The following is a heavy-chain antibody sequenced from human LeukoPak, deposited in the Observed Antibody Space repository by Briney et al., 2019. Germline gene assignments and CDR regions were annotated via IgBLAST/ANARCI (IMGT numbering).Heavy chain of an antibody. D-gene: IGHD2-21*01. CDR2: ISGGGDYT. J-gene: IGHJ4*02. CDR3: ARGSSYSDY. CDR1: GFTFRSFA. Sequence: GGSLRLSCAASGFTFRSFAMSWVRQAPGKGLEWVSGISGGGDYTYSADSVKGRFTISRDNAKNTLYLQMNSLRAEDTAVYYCARGSSYSDYWGQGSLVTVSS. V-gene: IGHV3-23*01.